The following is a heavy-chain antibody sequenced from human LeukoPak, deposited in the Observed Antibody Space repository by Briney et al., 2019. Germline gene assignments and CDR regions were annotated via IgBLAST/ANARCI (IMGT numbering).Heavy chain of an antibody. CDR2: IYYSGNT. CDR3: ARRNDFGI. Sequence: SETLSLTCTVSGDSVSIYYWSWIRQPPGKGLEWIGYIYYSGNTNYNPSLKSRVTISVDTSKNQFSLKLNSVTAADTAVYYCARRNDFGIWGQGTMVTVSS. CDR1: GDSVSIYY. J-gene: IGHJ3*02. V-gene: IGHV4-59*08.